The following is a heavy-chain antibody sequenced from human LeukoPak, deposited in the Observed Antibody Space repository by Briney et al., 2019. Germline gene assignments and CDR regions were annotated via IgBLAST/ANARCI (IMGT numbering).Heavy chain of an antibody. Sequence: GGSLRLSCAASGFTFSSYAISWVRQAPGQGLEWMGGIIPIFGTANYAQKFQGRVTITTDESTSTAYMELSSLRSEDTAVYYCAREGATPNKYYYYYMDVWGKGTTVTVSS. CDR2: IIPIFGTA. CDR3: AREGATPNKYYYYYMDV. V-gene: IGHV1-69*05. J-gene: IGHJ6*03. D-gene: IGHD1-26*01. CDR1: GFTFSSYA.